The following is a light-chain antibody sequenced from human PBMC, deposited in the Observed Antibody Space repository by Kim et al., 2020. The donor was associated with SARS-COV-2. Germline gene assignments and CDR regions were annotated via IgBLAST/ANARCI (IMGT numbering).Light chain of an antibody. CDR1: SGQSSYA. CDR3: QTWGPGIRV. Sequence: ASVKLTCTLSSGQSSYAIAWHQQQPETGPRYLMKLNSDGSLSKGDGIPDRFSGSSSGAERYLTISSLQSEDEADYYCQTWGPGIRVFGGGTQLTVL. J-gene: IGLJ3*02. V-gene: IGLV4-69*01. CDR2: LNSDGSL.